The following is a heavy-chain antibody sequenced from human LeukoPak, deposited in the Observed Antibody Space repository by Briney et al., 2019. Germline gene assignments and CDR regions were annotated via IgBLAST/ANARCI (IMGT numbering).Heavy chain of an antibody. J-gene: IGHJ4*02. CDR3: ARDTDYNGNYFDY. CDR2: ISYDGSNK. Sequence: GGSLRLSCAASGFTFSSYAMHWVRQAPGKGLEWVAVISYDGSNKYYADSVKGRFTISRDNSMNTLYLQMNSLRAEDTAVYYCARDTDYNGNYFDYWGQGTLVTVSS. V-gene: IGHV3-30*04. D-gene: IGHD4-11*01. CDR1: GFTFSSYA.